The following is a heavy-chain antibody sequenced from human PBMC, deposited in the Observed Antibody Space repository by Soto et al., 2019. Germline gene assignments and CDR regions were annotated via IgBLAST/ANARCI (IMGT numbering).Heavy chain of an antibody. D-gene: IGHD3-22*01. J-gene: IGHJ4*02. Sequence: SETLSLTCTVSGVSISSSNWWSWVRQPPGKGLEWIGEIYHSGSTNYDPSLKSRVTISVDTSKNQFSLKLSSVTAADTAVYYCARERNYYDSSGRSNYFDYWGQGTLVTVSS. CDR3: ARERNYYDSSGRSNYFDY. V-gene: IGHV4-4*02. CDR1: GVSISSSNW. CDR2: IYHSGST.